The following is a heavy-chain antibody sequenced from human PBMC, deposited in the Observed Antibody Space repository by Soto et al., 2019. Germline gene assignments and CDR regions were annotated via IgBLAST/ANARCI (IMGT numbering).Heavy chain of an antibody. Sequence: GGSLRLSCAASGFTFDDYAMHWVRQAPGKGLEWVSGISLNSGSIGYADSVKGRFTISRDNAKNSPYLQMNSLRAEDTALYYCAKDYLSPKGSGFDIWGQGTMVTVSS. CDR2: ISLNSGSI. CDR3: AKDYLSPKGSGFDI. J-gene: IGHJ3*02. V-gene: IGHV3-9*01. CDR1: GFTFDDYA. D-gene: IGHD2-15*01.